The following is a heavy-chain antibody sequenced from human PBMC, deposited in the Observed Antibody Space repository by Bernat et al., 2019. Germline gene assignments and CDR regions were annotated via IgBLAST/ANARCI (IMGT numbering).Heavy chain of an antibody. CDR3: ARDTSPAICYDSSEDY. CDR1: GFTFDDYA. CDR2: ISGDGGST. V-gene: IGHV3-43*02. D-gene: IGHD3-22*01. J-gene: IGHJ4*02. Sequence: EVQLVESGGGVVQPGGSLRLSCAASGFTFDDYAMHWVRQAPGKGLEWVSLISGDGGSTYYADSVKGRFTISRDNSKNSLYLQMNSLRTEDTALYYCARDTSPAICYDSSEDYWGQGTLVTVSS.